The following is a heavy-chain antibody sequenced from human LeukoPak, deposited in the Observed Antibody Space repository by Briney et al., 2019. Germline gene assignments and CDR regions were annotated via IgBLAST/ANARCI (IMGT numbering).Heavy chain of an antibody. D-gene: IGHD3-16*01. CDR2: IWYDGSNK. J-gene: IGHJ4*02. Sequence: HPGRSLRLSCAASGFTFSSYGMHWVRQAPGKGLEWVAVIWYDGSNKYYADSVKGRFTISGDNSKNTLYLQMNSLRAEDTAVYYCARDTLVNDYWGQGTLVTVSS. CDR3: ARDTLVNDY. CDR1: GFTFSSYG. V-gene: IGHV3-33*01.